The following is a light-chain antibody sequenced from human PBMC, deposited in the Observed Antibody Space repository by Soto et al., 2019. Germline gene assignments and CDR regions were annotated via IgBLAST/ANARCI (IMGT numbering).Light chain of an antibody. V-gene: IGLV1-51*01. CDR2: DDN. J-gene: IGLJ2*01. CDR3: GTWDSSLSAGV. Sequence: QSVLTQPPSVSAARGQKVTISCSGSSSNIGSNYVSWYQQLPGTAPKLLIYDDNKRPSGIPDRFSGSKSGTSATLGITGLQTGDEADYYCGTWDSSLSAGVFGGGTQLTVL. CDR1: SSNIGSNY.